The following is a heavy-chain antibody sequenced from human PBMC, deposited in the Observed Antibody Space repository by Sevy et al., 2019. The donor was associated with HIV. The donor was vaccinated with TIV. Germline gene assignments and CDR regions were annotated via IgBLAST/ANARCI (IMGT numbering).Heavy chain of an antibody. Sequence: SETLSLTCAVYGGSFSDYSWTWIRQPPGKGLEWIGEINHRGSTYYNPSLKSRVTLSVDTSKNQFSLNLSSVTAADTAVYYCVRGTGQLVIVMEDSYFDYWGQGMLVTVSS. CDR1: GGSFSDYS. CDR2: INHRGST. J-gene: IGHJ4*02. D-gene: IGHD6-6*01. CDR3: VRGTGQLVIVMEDSYFDY. V-gene: IGHV4-34*01.